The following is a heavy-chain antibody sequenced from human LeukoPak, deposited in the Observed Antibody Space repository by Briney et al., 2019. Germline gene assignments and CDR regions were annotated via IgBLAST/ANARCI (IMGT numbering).Heavy chain of an antibody. CDR3: ARIPSGSYQYYYYYMDV. D-gene: IGHD1-26*01. J-gene: IGHJ6*03. V-gene: IGHV1-8*03. CDR2: MNPNSGNT. Sequence: GASVKVSCKASGYTFTSYDINWVRQATGQGLEWMGWMNPNSGNTGYAQKFQGRVTITRNTSISTAYMELSSLRSEDTAVYYCARIPSGSYQYYYYYMDVWGKGTTVTVSS. CDR1: GYTFTSYD.